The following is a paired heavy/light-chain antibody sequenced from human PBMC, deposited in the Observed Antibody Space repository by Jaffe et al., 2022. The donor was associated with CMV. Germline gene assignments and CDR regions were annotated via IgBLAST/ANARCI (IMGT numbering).Light chain of an antibody. Sequence: DIQMTQSPSTLSASVGDRVTITCRASQSIGSELAWYQQKPGKAPKLLIYKASTLESGVSSRFSGSGSGTEFTLTISSPQPDDVGTYYCQEYNTYSPTFGQGTKVEI. CDR3: QEYNTYSPT. CDR2: KAS. V-gene: IGKV1-5*03. CDR1: QSIGSE. J-gene: IGKJ1*01.
Heavy chain of an antibody. CDR2: MKEDGSEK. CDR3: GRDAGFGGQWGYFDY. Sequence: EVQLVESGGGLVQPGGSLRLSCEVSGFTFSNYWMTWVRQAPGKGLEWVANMKEDGSEKYYVDSVKGRFTISRDNAKKSLYLQMKSLRVEDTAVYYCGRDAGFGGQWGYFDYWGQGVLVTVSS. V-gene: IGHV3-7*03. CDR1: GFTFSNYW. D-gene: IGHD3-10*01. J-gene: IGHJ4*02.